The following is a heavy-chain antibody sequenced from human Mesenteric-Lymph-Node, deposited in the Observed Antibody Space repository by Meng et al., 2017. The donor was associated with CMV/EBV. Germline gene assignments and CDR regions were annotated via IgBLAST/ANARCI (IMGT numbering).Heavy chain of an antibody. V-gene: IGHV1-69*10. D-gene: IGHD2-2*01. CDR1: GGTFSSYV. CDR3: ARGVVPAVDYYYYGMDV. CDR2: IIPILGIA. J-gene: IGHJ6*02. Sequence: SVKVSCKASGGTFSSYVISWVRQAPGQGLEWMGGIIPILGIANYAQKFQGRVTITADKSTSTAYMELSSLRSEDTAVYYCARGVVPAVDYYYYGMDVWGQGTTVTVSS.